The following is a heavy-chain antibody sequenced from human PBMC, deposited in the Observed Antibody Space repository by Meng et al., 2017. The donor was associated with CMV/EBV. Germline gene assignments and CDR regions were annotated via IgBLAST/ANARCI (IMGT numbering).Heavy chain of an antibody. CDR3: ARHGQQLDGRDCYYYGMDV. J-gene: IGHJ6*02. V-gene: IGHV5-51*01. CDR1: GYSFTSYW. CDR2: IYPGDSDT. D-gene: IGHD6-13*01. Sequence: GESLKISCKGSGYSFTSYWIGWVRQMPGKGLEWMGIIYPGDSDTRYSPSFQGQVTISADKSISTAYLQWSSLKASDTAMYYCARHGQQLDGRDCYYYGMDVWGQGTTVTVSS.